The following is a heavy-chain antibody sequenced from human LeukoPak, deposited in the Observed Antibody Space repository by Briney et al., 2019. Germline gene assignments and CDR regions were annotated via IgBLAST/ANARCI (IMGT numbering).Heavy chain of an antibody. Sequence: GGSLRLSCAASGFTFSSYAVSWVRQAPGKGLEWVSAISGSGGSTYYADSVKGRFTISRDDSKNTLYLQMNSLRAEDTAVYYCAKDGSGSYYGYYFDYWGQGTLVTVSS. D-gene: IGHD3-10*01. CDR1: GFTFSSYA. V-gene: IGHV3-23*01. J-gene: IGHJ4*02. CDR3: AKDGSGSYYGYYFDY. CDR2: ISGSGGST.